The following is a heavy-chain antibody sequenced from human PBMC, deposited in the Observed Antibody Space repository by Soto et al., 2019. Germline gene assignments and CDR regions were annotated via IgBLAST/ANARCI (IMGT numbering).Heavy chain of an antibody. CDR3: AKGDYDIRGAFDI. V-gene: IGHV1-69*01. CDR2: IIPIFGTA. J-gene: IGHJ3*02. CDR1: GGTFSSYA. D-gene: IGHD3-9*01. Sequence: VKVSCKASGGTFSSYAISWVRQAPGQGLEWMGGIIPIFGTANYAQKFQGRVTITADESTSTAYMELSSLRSEDTAVYYCAKGDYDIRGAFDIWGQGTIVTVSS.